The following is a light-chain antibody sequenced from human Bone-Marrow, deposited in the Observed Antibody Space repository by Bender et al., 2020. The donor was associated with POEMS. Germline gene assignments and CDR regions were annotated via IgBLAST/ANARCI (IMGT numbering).Light chain of an antibody. CDR3: QVWDSSSDHRV. J-gene: IGLJ3*02. CDR1: NVGGTS. V-gene: IGLV3-21*04. CDR2: DDR. Sequence: YVLTQPPSVSVAPGDTARITCGGDNVGGTSVHWYQQEPGLAPVMIIFDDRDRPSWIPERFSASNSGNTATLIISRVEPGDEADYYCQVWDSSSDHRVFGGGTKLTVL.